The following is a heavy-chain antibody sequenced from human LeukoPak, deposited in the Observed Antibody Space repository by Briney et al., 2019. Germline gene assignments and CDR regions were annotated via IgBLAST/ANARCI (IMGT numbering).Heavy chain of an antibody. V-gene: IGHV3-30*03. CDR2: ISSDGSNK. D-gene: IGHD6-13*01. CDR1: GFTFSSYG. Sequence: GRSLRLSCAASGFTFSSYGMHWVRQAPGKGLEWVSVISSDGSNKYYADSVKGRFTISRDDSKNTLYLQMNSLRAEDTAVYYCASNPGYSSSWEEYYFDYWGQGTLVTVSS. CDR3: ASNPGYSSSWEEYYFDY. J-gene: IGHJ4*02.